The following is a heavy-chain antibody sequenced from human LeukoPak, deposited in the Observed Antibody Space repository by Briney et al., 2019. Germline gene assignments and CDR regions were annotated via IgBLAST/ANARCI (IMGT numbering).Heavy chain of an antibody. CDR1: GYTFTGHY. CDR3: ARDRLTDYYDSSGYYLDAFDI. J-gene: IGHJ3*02. CDR2: IIPIFGTA. V-gene: IGHV1-69*13. Sequence: ASVKVSCKASGYTFTGHYMHWVRQAPGQGLEWMGGIIPIFGTANYAQKFQGRVTITADESTSTAYMELSSLRSEDAAVYYCARDRLTDYYDSSGYYLDAFDIWGQGTMVTVSS. D-gene: IGHD3-22*01.